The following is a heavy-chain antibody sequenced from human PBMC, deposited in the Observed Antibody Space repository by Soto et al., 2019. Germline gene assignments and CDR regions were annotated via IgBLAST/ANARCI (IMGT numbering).Heavy chain of an antibody. V-gene: IGHV4-34*01. J-gene: IGHJ6*02. CDR2: INHSGST. CDR3: ARHRLNYDFWRNHGYYYSYCGMDG. Sequence: TQSLTCAVYGGSFSGYYWSWIRQPPGKGLEWTGEINHSGSTTYNPSLKSRVTISVDKSKNQFSLKLSSVTAADRAVYSCARHRLNYDFWRNHGYYYSYCGMDGWGQGPKVTVSS. D-gene: IGHD3-3*01. CDR1: GGSFSGYY.